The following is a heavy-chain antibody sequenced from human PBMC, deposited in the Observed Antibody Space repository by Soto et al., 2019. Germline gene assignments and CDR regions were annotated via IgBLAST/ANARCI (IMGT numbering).Heavy chain of an antibody. CDR2: ISGSGGST. CDR3: AKPLGGVVPAAPLNWFGP. V-gene: IGHV3-23*01. J-gene: IGHJ5*02. CDR1: GFTFSSYA. Sequence: PGGSLRLSCAASGFTFSSYAMSWVRQAPGKGLEWVSAISGSGGSTYYADSVKGRFTISRDNSKNTLYLQMNSLRAEDTAVYYCAKPLGGVVPAAPLNWFGPCRQGTVIIFSS. D-gene: IGHD2-2*01.